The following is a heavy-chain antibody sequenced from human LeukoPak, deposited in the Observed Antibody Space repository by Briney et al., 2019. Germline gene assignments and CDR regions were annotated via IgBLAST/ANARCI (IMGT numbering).Heavy chain of an antibody. CDR1: GFTFSSYW. Sequence: GGSLRLSCAASGFTFSSYWMHWVRQAPGKGLVWVSRINSDGSSTSYADSVKGRFTISRDNSKNTLYLQMNSLRAEDTAVYYCAKDSMGYDFWSGYYNNFDYWGQGTLVTVSS. V-gene: IGHV3-74*01. CDR2: INSDGSST. J-gene: IGHJ4*02. CDR3: AKDSMGYDFWSGYYNNFDY. D-gene: IGHD3-3*01.